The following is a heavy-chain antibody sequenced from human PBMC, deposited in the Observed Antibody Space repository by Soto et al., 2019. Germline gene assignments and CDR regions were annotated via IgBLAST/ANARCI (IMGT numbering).Heavy chain of an antibody. D-gene: IGHD3-3*01. CDR1: GGSISSSSYY. V-gene: IGHV4-39*01. J-gene: IGHJ4*02. CDR2: IYYSGST. Sequence: SETLSLTCTVSGGSISSSSYYWGWIRQPPGKGLEWIGSIYYSGSTYYNPSLKSRVTISVDTSKNQFSLKLSSVTAADTAVYYCARHRYDFWSGYYFDYWGQGTLVTVSS. CDR3: ARHRYDFWSGYYFDY.